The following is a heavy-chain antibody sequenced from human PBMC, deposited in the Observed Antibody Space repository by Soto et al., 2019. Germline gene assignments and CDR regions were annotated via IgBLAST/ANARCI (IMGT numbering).Heavy chain of an antibody. D-gene: IGHD1-26*01. V-gene: IGHV3-66*01. J-gene: IGHJ4*02. Sequence: EVQLVESGGDLVQPGRSLRLSCAASGLLVSSNYMSWVRQAPGKGLEWVSVIYSGSNTHYADSVKGRFTISRDNSKNTLYLQMDSLRAEDTAVYYCARGYRVEGAYGAGAFFDYWGQGTPVTVSS. CDR3: ARGYRVEGAYGAGAFFDY. CDR1: GLLVSSNY. CDR2: IYSGSNT.